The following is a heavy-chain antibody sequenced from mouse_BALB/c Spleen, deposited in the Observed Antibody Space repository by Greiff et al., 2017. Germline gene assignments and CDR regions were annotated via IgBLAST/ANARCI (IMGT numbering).Heavy chain of an antibody. CDR3: ARGGTTVVATGFDY. Sequence: QVQLQQPGAELVKPGASVKLSCKASGYTFTSYWMHWVKQRPGQGLEWIGEIDPSDSYTNYNQKFKGKATLTVDKSSSTAYMQLSSLTSEDSAVYYCARGGTTVVATGFDYWGQGTTLTVSS. J-gene: IGHJ2*01. D-gene: IGHD1-1*01. CDR1: GYTFTSYW. CDR2: IDPSDSYT. V-gene: IGHV1-69*02.